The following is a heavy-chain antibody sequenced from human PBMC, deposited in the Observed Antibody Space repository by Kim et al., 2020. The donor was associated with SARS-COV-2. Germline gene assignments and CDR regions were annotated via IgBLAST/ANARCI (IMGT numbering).Heavy chain of an antibody. CDR3: AREGPTRGYDILTGYSPDYYYYGMDV. Sequence: GGSLRLSCAASGFTFSSYSMNWVRQAPGKGLEWVSYISSSSSTIYYADSVKGRFTISRDNAKNSLYLQMNSLRDEDTAVYYCAREGPTRGYDILTGYSPDYYYYGMDVWGQGTTVTVSS. J-gene: IGHJ6*02. CDR2: ISSSSSTI. D-gene: IGHD3-9*01. CDR1: GFTFSSYS. V-gene: IGHV3-48*02.